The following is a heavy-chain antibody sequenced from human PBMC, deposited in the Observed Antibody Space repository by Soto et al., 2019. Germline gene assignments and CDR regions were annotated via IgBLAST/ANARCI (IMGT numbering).Heavy chain of an antibody. CDR3: ATQEVGGTYVYTFDP. Sequence: TGETLSLTCTVSGGAITSSSYYWGLIRQPPGKGLEWVGSIYYSGSTYYNPSLKSRVTISVDTSKNQFSLKLSSVTAADTAVYYCATQEVGGTYVYTFDPWGQGTLVTVS. CDR2: IYYSGST. D-gene: IGHD1-26*01. V-gene: IGHV4-39*01. CDR1: GGAITSSSYY. J-gene: IGHJ5*02.